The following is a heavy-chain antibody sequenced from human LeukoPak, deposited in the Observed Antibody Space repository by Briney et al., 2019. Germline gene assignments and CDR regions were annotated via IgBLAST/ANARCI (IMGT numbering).Heavy chain of an antibody. CDR3: AREAPVAAGSDAFDI. Sequence: ASVKVSCKASGYTFTTYGISWVRQAPGQGLEWMGGTSPYNGNTKYAQKLQGRVTITTDTSTSTAYMEVRSLRSDDTAVFYCAREAPVAAGSDAFDIWGQGTMVTVSS. V-gene: IGHV1-18*01. CDR2: TSPYNGNT. D-gene: IGHD6-19*01. CDR1: GYTFTTYG. J-gene: IGHJ3*02.